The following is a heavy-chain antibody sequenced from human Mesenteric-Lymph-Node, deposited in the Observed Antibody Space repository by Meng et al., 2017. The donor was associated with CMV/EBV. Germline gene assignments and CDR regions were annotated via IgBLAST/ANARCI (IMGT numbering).Heavy chain of an antibody. CDR3: AKDRGGGAAYYFDH. CDR1: GFTFSSYA. D-gene: IGHD1-26*01. J-gene: IGHJ4*02. CDR2: TSYDGSNK. Sequence: GGSLRLSCAASGFTFSSYAMHWVRQAPGKGLEWVAVTSYDGSNKYYADYVKGRFTISRDNSKNTLYLQMNSLRAEDTAVYYCAKDRGGGAAYYFDHWGQGTLVTVSS. V-gene: IGHV3-30*04.